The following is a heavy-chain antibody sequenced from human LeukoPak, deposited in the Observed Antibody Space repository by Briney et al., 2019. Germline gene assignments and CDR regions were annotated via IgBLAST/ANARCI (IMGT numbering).Heavy chain of an antibody. D-gene: IGHD3-22*01. CDR3: ARGGPYYYDSSGSLFDY. CDR1: GYTFTSYD. J-gene: IGHJ4*02. Sequence: ASVKVSCKASGYTFTSYDINWVRQATGQGLEWMGWMNPNSGNTGYAQKFQGRVTMTRNTSISTAYMELSSLRSEDTAVYYCARGGPYYYDSSGSLFDYWGQGTLVTVSS. V-gene: IGHV1-8*01. CDR2: MNPNSGNT.